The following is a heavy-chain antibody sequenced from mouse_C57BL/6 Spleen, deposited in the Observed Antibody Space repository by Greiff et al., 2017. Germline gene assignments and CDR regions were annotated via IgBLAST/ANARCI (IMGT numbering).Heavy chain of an antibody. D-gene: IGHD3-3*01. V-gene: IGHV1-62-2*01. CDR3: ARHETGTGYDRDY. Sequence: QVQLQQSGAELVKPGASVKLSCKASGYTFTEYTIHWVKQRSGPGLAWIGWFYPGSGSIKYNEKFKDKATLTADKSSRTVYMELSRLTSEDSAVYCCARHETGTGYDRDYWGQGTSVTVSS. CDR2: FYPGSGSI. CDR1: GYTFTEYT. J-gene: IGHJ4*01.